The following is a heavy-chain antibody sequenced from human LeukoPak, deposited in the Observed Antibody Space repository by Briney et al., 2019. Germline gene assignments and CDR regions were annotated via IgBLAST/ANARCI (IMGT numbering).Heavy chain of an antibody. V-gene: IGHV3-30*04. CDR2: ISYDGSNK. CDR3: ARVHGAYYDILTGHFDY. J-gene: IGHJ4*02. CDR1: GFTFSSYA. D-gene: IGHD3-9*01. Sequence: GGSLRLSCAASGFTFSSYAMHWVRQAPGKGLEWVAVISYDGSNKYYADSVKGRFTISRDNSKNMLYLQMNSLRAEDTAVYYCARVHGAYYDILTGHFDYWGQGTLVTVSS.